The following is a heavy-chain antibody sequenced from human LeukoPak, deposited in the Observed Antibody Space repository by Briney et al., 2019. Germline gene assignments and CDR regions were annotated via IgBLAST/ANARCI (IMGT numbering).Heavy chain of an antibody. V-gene: IGHV3-30-3*02. CDR2: ISYDGSNK. CDR3: AKKKYYYDSSGYVDY. CDR1: GFTFSSYA. J-gene: IGHJ4*02. D-gene: IGHD3-22*01. Sequence: GGSLRLSCAASGFTFSSYAMHWVRQAPGKGLEWVAVISYDGSNKYYADSVKGRFTISRDNSKNTLYLQMNSLRAEDTAVYYCAKKKYYYDSSGYVDYWGQGTLVTVSS.